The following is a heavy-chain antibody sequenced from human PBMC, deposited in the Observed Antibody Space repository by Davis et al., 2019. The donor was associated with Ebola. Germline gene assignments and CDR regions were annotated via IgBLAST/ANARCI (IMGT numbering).Heavy chain of an antibody. D-gene: IGHD3-3*01. J-gene: IGHJ4*02. Sequence: ASVKVSCKASGYSFSNYDVNWVRQATGQGLEWVGWMNPYSGNTGYAQKFQGRVTMTRNTSITTAYMELSSLRSEDTAIYYCARGGTGGYYDFSLWGQGTLVTVSS. V-gene: IGHV1-8*01. CDR3: ARGGTGGYYDFSL. CDR2: MNPYSGNT. CDR1: GYSFSNYD.